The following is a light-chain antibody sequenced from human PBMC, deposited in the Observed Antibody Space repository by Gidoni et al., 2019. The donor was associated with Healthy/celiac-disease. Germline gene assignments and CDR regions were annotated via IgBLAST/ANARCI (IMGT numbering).Light chain of an antibody. Sequence: QSALTQPASVSGSPGPSITISCTGTSSDVGGYNYVSWYQQHPGKAPKHMIYEVSNRPSGGSNRFSGSKSGNTASLTISGLQAEDEADYYCSSYTSSSTLLFGGGTKLTVL. J-gene: IGLJ3*02. V-gene: IGLV2-14*01. CDR3: SSYTSSSTLL. CDR1: SSDVGGYNY. CDR2: EVS.